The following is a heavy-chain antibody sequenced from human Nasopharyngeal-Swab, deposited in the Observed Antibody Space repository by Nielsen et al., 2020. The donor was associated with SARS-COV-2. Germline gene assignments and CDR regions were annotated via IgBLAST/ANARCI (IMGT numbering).Heavy chain of an antibody. Sequence: SETLSLTCTVSGSSISSYYWSWIRQPPGKGLEWIGYIYYSGSTNYNPSLKSRVTISVDTSKNQFSLKLSSVTATDTAVYHCARGGYYWDYWGQGTLVTVSS. V-gene: IGHV4-59*01. J-gene: IGHJ4*02. CDR3: ARGGYYWDY. D-gene: IGHD2-8*01. CDR2: IYYSGST. CDR1: GSSISSYY.